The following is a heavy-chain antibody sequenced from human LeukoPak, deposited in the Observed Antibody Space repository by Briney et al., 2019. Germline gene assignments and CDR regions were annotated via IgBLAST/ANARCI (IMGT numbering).Heavy chain of an antibody. Sequence: SQTLSLTCTVSGYSISSGYYWGWIRQPPGKGLEWIGNIYHSGTTYYNPSLRSRVTISVDTSKNQFSLKLSSVTAADTAVYYCARALLGAQTASDYWGQGTLVTVSS. D-gene: IGHD1-26*01. V-gene: IGHV4-38-2*02. CDR3: ARALLGAQTASDY. CDR1: GYSISSGYY. CDR2: IYHSGTT. J-gene: IGHJ4*02.